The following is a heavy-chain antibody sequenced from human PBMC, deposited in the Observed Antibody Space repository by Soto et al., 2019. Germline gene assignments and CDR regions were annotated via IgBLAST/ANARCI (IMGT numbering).Heavy chain of an antibody. J-gene: IGHJ5*02. V-gene: IGHV1-3*01. CDR3: ARDAYFQKDPAFDP. CDR1: GYTFTNYA. D-gene: IGHD1-26*01. CDR2: INAGSGDT. Sequence: GASVKVSCKASGYTFTNYAIHWVRQAPGQRLEWMGWINAGSGDTNYLQKFQGRVTITRDTSASTVYMELSSLRSEDTAVYYCARDAYFQKDPAFDPWGQGTLVTVSS.